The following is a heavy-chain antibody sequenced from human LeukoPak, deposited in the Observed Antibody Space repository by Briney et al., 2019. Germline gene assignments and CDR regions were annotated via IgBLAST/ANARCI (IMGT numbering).Heavy chain of an antibody. V-gene: IGHV4-34*01. CDR1: GGSISGYY. D-gene: IGHD3-3*01. Sequence: SETLSLTCAVYGGSISGYYWSWIRQPPGKGLEWIGEINHSGSTNYNPSLKSRVTISVDTSKNQFSLKLSSVTAADTAVYCCASGRAYYDFWSGYSPSSYYYYMDVWGKGTTVTVSS. J-gene: IGHJ6*03. CDR3: ASGRAYYDFWSGYSPSSYYYYMDV. CDR2: INHSGST.